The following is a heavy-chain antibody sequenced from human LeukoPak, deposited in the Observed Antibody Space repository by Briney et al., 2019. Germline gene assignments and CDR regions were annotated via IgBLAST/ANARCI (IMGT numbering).Heavy chain of an antibody. V-gene: IGHV3-23*01. CDR3: AKVEGIVVVPAAIMGNNWFDP. D-gene: IGHD2-2*01. J-gene: IGHJ5*02. Sequence: GGSLRLSCAASGFTFSSYAMSWVRQAPGKGLEWVSAISGSGGSTYYADSVKGRFTISRDNSKNTLYLQMNSLRAEDTAVYYCAKVEGIVVVPAAIMGNNWFDPWGQGTLVTVSS. CDR2: ISGSGGST. CDR1: GFTFSSYA.